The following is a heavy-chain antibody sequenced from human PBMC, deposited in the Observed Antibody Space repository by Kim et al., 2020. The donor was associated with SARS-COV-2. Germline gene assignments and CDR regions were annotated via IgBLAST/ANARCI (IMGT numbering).Heavy chain of an antibody. D-gene: IGHD5-18*01. CDR1: GFTFNNYA. J-gene: IGHJ6*02. Sequence: GGSLRLSCTASGFTFNNYAMNWVRQAPGKGLEWVASISGSRNGIYYADSVKGRFTISRDNSKNALFLQMNRLRVEDTALYYCATRPQLFNDYGIDVWGHGTTVTVSS. CDR3: ATRPQLFNDYGIDV. CDR2: ISGSRNGI. V-gene: IGHV3-21*04.